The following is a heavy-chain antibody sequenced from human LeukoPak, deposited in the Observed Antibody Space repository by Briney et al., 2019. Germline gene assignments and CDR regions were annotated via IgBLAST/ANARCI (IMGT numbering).Heavy chain of an antibody. CDR2: MNPNNGNT. D-gene: IGHD3-10*01. CDR3: VRDGEGVAISVNYWFDP. J-gene: IGHJ5*02. Sequence: ASVKVSCKASGFTFTSYDINWVRQAAGQGLEWMGWMNPNNGNTGYAQKFQGRVTMTRDTTISTAYMELRSLRSEDTAVYYCVRDGEGVAISVNYWFDPWGQGALVTVSS. V-gene: IGHV1-8*01. CDR1: GFTFTSYD.